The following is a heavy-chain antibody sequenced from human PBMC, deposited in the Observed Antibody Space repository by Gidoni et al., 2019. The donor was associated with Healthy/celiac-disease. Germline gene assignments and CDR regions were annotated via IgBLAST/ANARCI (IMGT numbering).Heavy chain of an antibody. CDR3: ATQYYGSLSYYQDAFDI. Sequence: EVQLVQSGAEVKKPGATLRISCRGSGSSVASYWCSWVRQMPGKGLEWMGRIDPSDSDTIYNPSFQGHVTISADKSISTAYLQCSSLKASYTAMYYCATQYYGSLSYYQDAFDIWGQGTMVTVSS. CDR2: IDPSDSDT. V-gene: IGHV5-10-1*01. J-gene: IGHJ3*02. CDR1: GSSVASYW. D-gene: IGHD3-10*01.